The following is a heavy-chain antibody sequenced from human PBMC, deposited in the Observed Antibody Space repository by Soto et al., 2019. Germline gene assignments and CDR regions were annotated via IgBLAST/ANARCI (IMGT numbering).Heavy chain of an antibody. D-gene: IGHD3-22*01. Sequence: PGGSLRLSCAASGFTFSSYGMHWVRQAPGKGLEWVAVIWYDGSNKYYADSVKGRFTISRDNSKNTLYLQMNSLRAEDTAVYYCARDRVAYYYDSSGYPPHYWGQGTLVTVSS. J-gene: IGHJ4*02. CDR1: GFTFSSYG. V-gene: IGHV3-33*01. CDR3: ARDRVAYYYDSSGYPPHY. CDR2: IWYDGSNK.